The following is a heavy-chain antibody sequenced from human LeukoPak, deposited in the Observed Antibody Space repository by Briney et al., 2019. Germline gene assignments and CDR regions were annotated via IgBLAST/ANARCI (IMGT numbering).Heavy chain of an antibody. V-gene: IGHV4-39*07. D-gene: IGHD2-2*01. CDR1: GCSIRSSSYY. Sequence: PAEPLSLPCPLPGCSIRSSSYYWAGIRQPPGKGLEWIVEINHIRNTNYNPSLKSRVTISVDTSKNQFSLKLSSVTAADTAVYYCARPGNCSSTSCYNWFDPWGQGTLVTVSS. J-gene: IGHJ5*02. CDR2: INHIRNT. CDR3: ARPGNCSSTSCYNWFDP.